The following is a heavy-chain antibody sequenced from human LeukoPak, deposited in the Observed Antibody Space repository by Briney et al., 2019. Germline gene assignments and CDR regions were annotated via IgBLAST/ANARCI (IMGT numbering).Heavy chain of an antibody. CDR2: ISWNSGSI. J-gene: IGHJ4*02. CDR3: AKEFLNSSSWYS. CDR1: GFTFDDYA. Sequence: GGTLRLSCTASGFTFDDYAMHWVRQAPGKGLEWVSGISWNSGSIDYADSVKGRFTISRANAKNSLYLQMTSLRAEDTALYYCAKEFLNSSSWYSWGQGTLVTVSS. D-gene: IGHD6-13*01. V-gene: IGHV3-9*01.